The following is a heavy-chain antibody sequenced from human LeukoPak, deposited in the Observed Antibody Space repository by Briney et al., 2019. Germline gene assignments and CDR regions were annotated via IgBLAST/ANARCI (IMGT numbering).Heavy chain of an antibody. J-gene: IGHJ4*02. CDR3: AKESKETTRYYFDS. D-gene: IGHD4-11*01. V-gene: IGHV3-30*18. CDR2: ISYDGSNK. CDR1: GFTFSSYG. Sequence: PGGSLRLSCAASGFTFSSYGMHWVRQAPGKGLEGVAVISYDGSNKYYVDSVKGRFTISRDSSKNTLYLQMNSLRAEDTAVYYCAKESKETTRYYFDSWGQGTLVTVSS.